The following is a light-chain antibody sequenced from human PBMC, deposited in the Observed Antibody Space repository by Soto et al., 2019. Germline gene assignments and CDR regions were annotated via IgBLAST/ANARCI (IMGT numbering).Light chain of an antibody. CDR2: KAS. CDR3: QQYDRFPYT. J-gene: IGKJ2*01. V-gene: IGKV1-5*03. CDR1: QSINSW. Sequence: DIQMTQSPSTLSASIGDTVIITCRASQSINSWLAWYQQKPGKAPKLLIHKASTLESGVPSRFSGSKSGTEFTLTICSLQPDDFATFYCQQYDRFPYTFGQGTKLEIK.